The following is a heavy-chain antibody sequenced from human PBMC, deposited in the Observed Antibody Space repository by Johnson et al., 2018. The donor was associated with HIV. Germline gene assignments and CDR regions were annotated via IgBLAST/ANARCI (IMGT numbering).Heavy chain of an antibody. CDR1: GFTFSSYA. CDR2: ISGSGGST. CDR3: ARAGKWSGDAFDI. V-gene: IGHV3-23*04. Sequence: VQLVESGGGLVQPGGSLRLSCAASGFTFSSYAMSWVRQAPGKGLEWVSAISGSGGSTYYADSVKGRFTISRENAKKSLYLQMNSLRAGDTAVYYCARAGKWSGDAFDIWSQGTTVTVSS. D-gene: IGHD3-10*01. J-gene: IGHJ3*02.